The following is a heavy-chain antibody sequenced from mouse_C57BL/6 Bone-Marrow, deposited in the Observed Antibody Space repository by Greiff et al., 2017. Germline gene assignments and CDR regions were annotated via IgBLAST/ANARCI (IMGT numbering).Heavy chain of an antibody. V-gene: IGHV3-6*01. Sequence: ESGPGLVKPSQSLSLTCSVTGYSITSGYYWNWIRQFPGNKLEWMGYISYDGSNNYNPSLQNRISITRDTSKNQFFLKLNSVTTEDTATYYCARIPDGYLYYFDYWGQGTTLTVSS. D-gene: IGHD2-3*01. CDR1: GYSITSGYY. CDR3: ARIPDGYLYYFDY. J-gene: IGHJ2*01. CDR2: ISYDGSN.